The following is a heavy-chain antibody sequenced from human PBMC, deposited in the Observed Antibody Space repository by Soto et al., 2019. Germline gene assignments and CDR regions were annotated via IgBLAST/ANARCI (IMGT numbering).Heavy chain of an antibody. D-gene: IGHD1-26*01. J-gene: IGHJ4*02. Sequence: HPGGSLRLSCAASGFTFGTYGMSWVRQAPGKGLEWVSGITGGSGTTHYADSVKGRFAISRDNSRNTVYLQMNSLRAEDTAVYHCAKGQYSGSFNELDHWGQGTLVTVSS. CDR2: ITGGSGTT. CDR1: GFTFGTYG. V-gene: IGHV3-23*01. CDR3: AKGQYSGSFNELDH.